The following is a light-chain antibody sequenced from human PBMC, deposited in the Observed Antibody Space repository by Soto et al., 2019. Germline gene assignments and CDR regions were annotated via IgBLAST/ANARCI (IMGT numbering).Light chain of an antibody. CDR3: QQRYDWPLT. Sequence: IVLEQSPGSLSLSPGETATLSCRASQTVSSNLVWDQQKPGQAPRLLIYDASNRATGIPARFSGSGSGTDFTLTINRLEPEAFAVSHCQQRYDWPLTFGGGTKVEIK. V-gene: IGKV3-11*01. CDR1: QTVSSN. CDR2: DAS. J-gene: IGKJ4*01.